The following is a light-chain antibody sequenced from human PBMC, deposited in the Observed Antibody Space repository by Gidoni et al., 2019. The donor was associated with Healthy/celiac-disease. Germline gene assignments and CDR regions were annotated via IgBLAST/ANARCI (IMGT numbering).Light chain of an antibody. J-gene: IGKJ3*01. CDR2: GAS. V-gene: IGKV3-20*01. Sequence: EIVLTQSPGTLSLSPGERATLSCRASQSVSSSYLAWYQQKPGQAPRLLIYGASSRATGIPDRFSGSGSGTDFTLTISRLEPEDFAVYYCQQYGSSPKGVFIFGPXTKVDIK. CDR1: QSVSSSY. CDR3: QQYGSSPKGVFI.